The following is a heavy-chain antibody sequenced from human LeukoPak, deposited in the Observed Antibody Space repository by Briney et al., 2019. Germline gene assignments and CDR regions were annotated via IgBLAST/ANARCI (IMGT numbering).Heavy chain of an antibody. CDR2: INADNGNT. CDR3: ARGADSSGWYYFDY. CDR1: GYTFTNYA. D-gene: IGHD6-19*01. J-gene: IGHJ4*02. V-gene: IGHV1-3*01. Sequence: RASVKVSCTASGYTFTNYAMHWVRQAPGQRLEWMGWINADNGNTKYSQNFQGRVTITRDTSASTAYMELSSLRSEDTAVYYCARGADSSGWYYFDYWGQGTLVTVSS.